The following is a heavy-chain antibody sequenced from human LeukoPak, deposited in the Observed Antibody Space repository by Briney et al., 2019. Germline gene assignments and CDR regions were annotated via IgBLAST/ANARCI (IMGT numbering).Heavy chain of an antibody. D-gene: IGHD3-10*01. CDR1: GFTFSGYG. J-gene: IGHJ4*02. V-gene: IGHV3-30*03. CDR2: ISYDGSNK. CDR3: ARDVGGFGELLIGYYFDY. Sequence: PGRSLRLSCAASGFTFSGYGMHWVRQAPGKGLEWVAVISYDGSNKYYADSVKGRFTISRDNSKNTLYLQMNSLRAEDTAVYYCARDVGGFGELLIGYYFDYWGQGTLVTVSS.